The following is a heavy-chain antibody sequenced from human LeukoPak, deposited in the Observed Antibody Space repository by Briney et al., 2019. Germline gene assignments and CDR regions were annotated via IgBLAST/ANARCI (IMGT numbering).Heavy chain of an antibody. J-gene: IGHJ4*02. V-gene: IGHV4-61*02. D-gene: IGHD3-10*01. CDR3: ARGTHRKKAYYYGSGSYNYFDY. Sequence: PSQTLSLTCTVSGGSISSGSYYWSWIRQPAGKGLEWIGRIYTSGSTNYNPSLKSRVTISVDTSKNQFSLKLSSVTAADTAVYYCARGTHRKKAYYYGSGSYNYFDYWGQGTLVTVSS. CDR1: GGSISSGSYY. CDR2: IYTSGST.